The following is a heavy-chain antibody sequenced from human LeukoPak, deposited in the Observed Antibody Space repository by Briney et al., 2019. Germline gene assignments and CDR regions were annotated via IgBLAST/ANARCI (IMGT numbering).Heavy chain of an antibody. V-gene: IGHV3-7*01. D-gene: IGHD3-3*01. J-gene: IGHJ6*03. CDR3: ARVFTFLEWLDYMDV. Sequence: GGSLRLFCAASGFTFSSYWMRWVRQAPGKAREWVANIKQDGSEKYYVDSVKGRLTISRDNAKNSLYLQMSSLRAEDTAVCYCARVFTFLEWLDYMDVWGKGTTVTVSS. CDR1: GFTFSSYW. CDR2: IKQDGSEK.